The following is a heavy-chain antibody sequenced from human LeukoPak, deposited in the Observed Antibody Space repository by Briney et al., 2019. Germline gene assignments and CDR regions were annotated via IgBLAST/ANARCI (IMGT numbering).Heavy chain of an antibody. D-gene: IGHD6-19*01. CDR1: GFTFSDSD. V-gene: IGHV3-73*01. J-gene: IGHJ4*02. CDR2: ITTKRSNYAS. CDR3: TTYRSGHY. Sequence: GGSLRLSCAASGFTFSDSDIHWVRQASGKGLEWVGRITTKRSNYASAYTASVKGRFTISRHDSENTAYLQMNSLKTEDTALYYCTTYRSGHYWGQGTLVTVSS.